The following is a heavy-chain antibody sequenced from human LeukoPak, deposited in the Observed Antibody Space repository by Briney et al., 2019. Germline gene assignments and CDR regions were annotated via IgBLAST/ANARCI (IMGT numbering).Heavy chain of an antibody. CDR2: TFYRAEWSN. J-gene: IGHJ6*04. CDR3: ARDVTAGAGAVGMAG. Sequence: SQNLSLTCVISGDSVSKNIAARSWIRQSPSRGLEWLGRTFYRAEWSNDSAFSVESRITINPDTSKNQFSLQLNSVTPEDTAVYYCARDVTAGAGAVGMAGWGKGTTVTASS. V-gene: IGHV6-1*01. D-gene: IGHD6-13*01. CDR1: GDSVSKNIAA.